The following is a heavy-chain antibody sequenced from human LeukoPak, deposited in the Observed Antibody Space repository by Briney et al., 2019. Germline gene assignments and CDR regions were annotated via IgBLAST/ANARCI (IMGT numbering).Heavy chain of an antibody. V-gene: IGHV1-24*01. Sequence: ASVKVSCKVSGYTLTELSMHWVRQAPGKGLEWRGGFDPEDGETIYAQKFQGRVTMTEDTSTDTAYMELSSLRSEDTAVYYCATFGIVVVTPDAFDIWGQGTMVTVSS. CDR1: GYTLTELS. CDR3: ATFGIVVVTPDAFDI. D-gene: IGHD3-22*01. CDR2: FDPEDGET. J-gene: IGHJ3*02.